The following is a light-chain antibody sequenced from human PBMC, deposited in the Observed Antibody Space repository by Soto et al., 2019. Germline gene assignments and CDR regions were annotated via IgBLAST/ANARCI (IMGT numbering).Light chain of an antibody. J-gene: IGLJ3*02. CDR3: AAWDDSLAWV. Sequence: QAVVTQPPSASGTPGQTVSISCSGTSSNMRTNTVNWYQHLPGTAPKLIIYSNDQRPSGVPDRFSASKSGTSASLAINGLQSADEAVYYCAAWDDSLAWVFGGGTKLTVL. CDR2: SND. CDR1: SSNMRTNT. V-gene: IGLV1-44*01.